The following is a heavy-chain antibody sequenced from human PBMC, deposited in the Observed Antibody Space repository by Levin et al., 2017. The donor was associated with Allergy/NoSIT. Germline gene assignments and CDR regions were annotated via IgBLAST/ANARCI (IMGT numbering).Heavy chain of an antibody. CDR1: GYTFTSYY. D-gene: IGHD6-13*01. CDR3: ARDPDSSSWYSGYAFDI. V-gene: IGHV1-46*01. CDR2: INPSGGST. J-gene: IGHJ3*02. Sequence: GESLKISCKASGYTFTSYYMHWVRQAPGQGLEWMGIINPSGGSTSYAQKFQGRVTMTRDTSTSTVYMELSSLRSEDTAVYYCARDPDSSSWYSGYAFDIWGQGTMVTVSS.